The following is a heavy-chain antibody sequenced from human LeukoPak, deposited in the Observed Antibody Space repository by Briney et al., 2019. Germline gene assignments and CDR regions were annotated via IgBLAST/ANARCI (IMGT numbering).Heavy chain of an antibody. D-gene: IGHD6-13*01. V-gene: IGHV4-34*01. Sequence: SETLSLTCAVYGGSFSGYYWSWIRQPPGKGLEWIGEINHSGSTNYNPSLKSRVTISVDTSKNQFSLKLSSVTAADTAVYYCASHEGVAAAYWFDPWGQGTLVTVSS. CDR1: GGSFSGYY. J-gene: IGHJ5*02. CDR2: INHSGST. CDR3: ASHEGVAAAYWFDP.